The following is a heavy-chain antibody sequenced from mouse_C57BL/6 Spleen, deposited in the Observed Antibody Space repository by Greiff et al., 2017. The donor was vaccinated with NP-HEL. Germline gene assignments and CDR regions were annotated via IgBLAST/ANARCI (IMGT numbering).Heavy chain of an antibody. D-gene: IGHD1-1*01. V-gene: IGHV1-78*01. J-gene: IGHJ4*01. CDR1: GYTFTDHT. Sequence: QVQLQQSDAELVKPGASVKISCKVSGYTFTDHTIHWMKQRPEQGLEWIGYIYPRDGSTKYNEKFKGKATLTADKSSSTAYMQLNSLTSEDSAVYFCARGGGYYYGSSYFSYAMNYWGQGTSVTVSS. CDR3: ARGGGYYYGSSYFSYAMNY. CDR2: IYPRDGST.